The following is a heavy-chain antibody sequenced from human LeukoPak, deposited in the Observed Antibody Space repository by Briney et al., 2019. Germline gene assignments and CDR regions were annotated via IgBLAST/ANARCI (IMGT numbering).Heavy chain of an antibody. Sequence: PGGSLRLSCAASGFTFSNYNMNWVRQAPGKGLEWVSSISSSSSYIYYADSVKGRFTISRDNAKNSLYLQMNSLRAEDTAVYYCARDAFWSGEAWFDPWGQGTLVTVSS. CDR3: ARDAFWSGEAWFDP. D-gene: IGHD3-3*01. CDR2: ISSSSSYI. V-gene: IGHV3-21*01. CDR1: GFTFSNYN. J-gene: IGHJ5*02.